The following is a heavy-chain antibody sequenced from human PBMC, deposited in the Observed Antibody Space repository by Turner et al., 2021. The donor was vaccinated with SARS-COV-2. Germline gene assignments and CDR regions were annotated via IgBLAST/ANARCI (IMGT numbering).Heavy chain of an antibody. Sequence: QVQLVQSGAEMKKPGASVKVSCKASGYSFTGYYMHWVRQAPGQGLEWMGWINPNSGGTNYAQKFQGRVTMTRDTSISTAYMELSRLRSDDTAVYYCARVPHYYDSSGYYFNFDYWGQGTLVTVSS. V-gene: IGHV1-2*02. D-gene: IGHD3-22*01. CDR3: ARVPHYYDSSGYYFNFDY. CDR1: GYSFTGYY. CDR2: INPNSGGT. J-gene: IGHJ4*02.